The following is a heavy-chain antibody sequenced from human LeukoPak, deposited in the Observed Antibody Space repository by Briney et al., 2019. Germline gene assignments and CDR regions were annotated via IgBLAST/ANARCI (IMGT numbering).Heavy chain of an antibody. CDR2: ISTSSSYI. D-gene: IGHD6-19*01. CDR1: GFTFSGST. V-gene: IGHV3-21*01. Sequence: GGSLRLSCAASGFTFSGSTMNWVRQAPGKGLEWVSFISTSSSYIYYADSVRGRFTISRDNAKNSLYLQMNSLRAEDTAVYYCAKDGLEGIAVAAYYYYYYMDVWGKGTTVTVSS. CDR3: AKDGLEGIAVAAYYYYYYMDV. J-gene: IGHJ6*03.